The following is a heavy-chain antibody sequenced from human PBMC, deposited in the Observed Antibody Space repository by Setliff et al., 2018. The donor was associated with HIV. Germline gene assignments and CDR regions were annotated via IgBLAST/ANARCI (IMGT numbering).Heavy chain of an antibody. J-gene: IGHJ4*02. CDR2: ISDSSRT. Sequence: GGSLRLSCAASGFTFDDYTMHWVRQAPGKAPEWVSAISDSSRTYYADSVKGRFTISRDNSENTLYLQMNGLRVEDSAIYYCAKDSRPDYWGQGTLVTVSS. CDR3: AKDSRPDY. CDR1: GFTFDDYT. V-gene: IGHV3-23*01.